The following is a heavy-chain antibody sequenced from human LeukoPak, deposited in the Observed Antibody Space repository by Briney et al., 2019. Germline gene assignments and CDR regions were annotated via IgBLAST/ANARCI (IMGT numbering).Heavy chain of an antibody. Sequence: PSETLSLTCTVSGGSISSSSYYWGWIRQPPGKGLEWIGSIYYSGSTYYNPSLKIRVTVSVDTSKNQFSLKLSSVTDAEPAVYYCAHYYGSGSYYYFDYWGQGTLVTVSS. J-gene: IGHJ4*02. V-gene: IGHV4-39*01. CDR3: AHYYGSGSYYYFDY. D-gene: IGHD3-10*01. CDR1: GGSISSSSYY. CDR2: IYYSGST.